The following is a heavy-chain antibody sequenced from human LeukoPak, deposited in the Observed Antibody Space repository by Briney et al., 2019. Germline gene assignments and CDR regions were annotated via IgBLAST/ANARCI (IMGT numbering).Heavy chain of an antibody. Sequence: PGGSLRLSCAASGFTFSSFAMHWVRQAPGKGLEWVAVISYDGSNKYYADSVKGRFTISRDNAENSLYLQMNSLGAEDTAVYYCAREGLPSGATKIFDYWGQGTLVTVSS. CDR2: ISYDGSNK. CDR1: GFTFSSFA. V-gene: IGHV3-30*03. D-gene: IGHD2-15*01. J-gene: IGHJ4*02. CDR3: AREGLPSGATKIFDY.